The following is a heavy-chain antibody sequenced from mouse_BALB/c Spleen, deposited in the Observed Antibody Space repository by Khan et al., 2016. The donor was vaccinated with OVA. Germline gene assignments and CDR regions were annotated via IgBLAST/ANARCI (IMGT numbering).Heavy chain of an antibody. D-gene: IGHD2-3*01. CDR2: ISSGSSTI. Sequence: EVELVESGGGLVQPGGSRKLSCAASGFTFSSFGMHWVRQAPEKGLEWVAYISSGSSTIYYADTVKGRFTISRDNPKNTLFLQMTSLRSEDTAMYYCARRGDGYYLAWFAYWGQGTLVTVSA. CDR1: GFTFSSFG. CDR3: ARRGDGYYLAWFAY. V-gene: IGHV5-17*02. J-gene: IGHJ3*01.